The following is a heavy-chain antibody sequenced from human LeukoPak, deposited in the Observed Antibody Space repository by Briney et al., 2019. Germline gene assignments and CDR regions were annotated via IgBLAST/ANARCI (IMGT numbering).Heavy chain of an antibody. V-gene: IGHV3-23*01. CDR2: ISGSGGST. CDR1: GFTFSSSS. Sequence: GGSLRLSCAASGFTFSSSSMSWVRQAPGKGLEWVSVISGSGGSTDFADSVKGRFTISRDNSKNTLYLQMNSLRAEDTAVYYCAKGSGWYVWGQGTLVTVSS. J-gene: IGHJ4*02. D-gene: IGHD6-19*01. CDR3: AKGSGWYV.